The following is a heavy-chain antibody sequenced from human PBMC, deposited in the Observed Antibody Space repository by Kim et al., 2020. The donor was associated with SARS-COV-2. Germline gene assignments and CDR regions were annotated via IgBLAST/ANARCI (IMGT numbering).Heavy chain of an antibody. V-gene: IGHV3-7*03. CDR2: IHPDGNER. CDR3: ASHGDFDH. CDR1: GFSFSSYW. J-gene: IGHJ4*02. Sequence: GGSLRLSCAASGFSFSSYWMSWVRQAPGMGLEWVANIHPDGNERNYVDSVRGRFTISRDNAKNSLYLQMDSLGVEDTALYYCASHGDFDHWGQGTLVTVSS. D-gene: IGHD7-27*01.